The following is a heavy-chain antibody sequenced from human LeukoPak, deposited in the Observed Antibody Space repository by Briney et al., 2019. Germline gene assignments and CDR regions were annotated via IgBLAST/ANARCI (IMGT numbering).Heavy chain of an antibody. Sequence: GASVRVPYTLSRYTLTQLSMHWVRQAPGKGLGGRGGFDPEDGETIYAQKFQGRVTMNEETYTDTAYMELSSLRSEDTAVYYCATDHFGAGSFDYWGQGTLVTVSS. CDR1: RYTLTQLS. D-gene: IGHD3-10*01. CDR2: FDPEDGET. J-gene: IGHJ4*02. CDR3: ATDHFGAGSFDY. V-gene: IGHV1-24*01.